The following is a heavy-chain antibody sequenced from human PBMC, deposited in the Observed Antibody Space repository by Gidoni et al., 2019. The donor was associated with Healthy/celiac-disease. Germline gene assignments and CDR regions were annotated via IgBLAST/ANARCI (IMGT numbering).Heavy chain of an antibody. V-gene: IGHV1-69*01. D-gene: IGHD4-17*01. Sequence: QVQLVQSGAEVKKPGSSVKVSCKASGGTFSSYAIRWVRQAPGPGLEWMGGIIPIFGTANYAQKFQGRVTITADESTSTAYMELSSLRSEDTAVYYCARVMTTVTTPGGYYYYGMDVWGQGTTVTVSS. CDR2: IIPIFGTA. CDR1: GGTFSSYA. J-gene: IGHJ6*02. CDR3: ARVMTTVTTPGGYYYYGMDV.